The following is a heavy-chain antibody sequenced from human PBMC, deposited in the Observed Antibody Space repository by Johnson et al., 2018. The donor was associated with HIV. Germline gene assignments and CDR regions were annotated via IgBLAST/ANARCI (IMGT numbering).Heavy chain of an antibody. V-gene: IGHV3-30*02. Sequence: QVQLVESGGGVVQPGGSLRLSCAASGFTFSSYCMHWVRQAPGKGLEWVAFIRYDGSNKYYADSVKVRFTISRDNSKNTLYLQMNSLRAEDTAVYYCAKGLKQQLTWHAFDIWGQGTMVTVSS. CDR1: GFTFSSYC. D-gene: IGHD6-13*01. J-gene: IGHJ3*02. CDR3: AKGLKQQLTWHAFDI. CDR2: IRYDGSNK.